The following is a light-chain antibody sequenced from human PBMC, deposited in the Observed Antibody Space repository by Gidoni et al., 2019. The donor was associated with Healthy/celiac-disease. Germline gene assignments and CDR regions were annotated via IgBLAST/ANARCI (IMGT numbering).Light chain of an antibody. CDR2: RNN. CDR3: AAWDDSLSGPE. CDR1: SSNIGSNY. Sequence: QSVLTQPPSASGTPGQRVTISCSGSSSNIGSNYVYWYQQLPGTAPKLLIYRNNQRPSGVPDRFSGSKSGTSASLAIGGLRSEDEADYYCAAWDDSLSGPEFGGGTKLTVL. V-gene: IGLV1-47*01. J-gene: IGLJ3*02.